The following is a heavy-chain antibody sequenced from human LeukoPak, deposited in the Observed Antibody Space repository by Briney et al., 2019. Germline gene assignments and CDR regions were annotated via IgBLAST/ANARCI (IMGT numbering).Heavy chain of an antibody. CDR1: GFTFSSYG. CDR2: IRYDGSNK. Sequence: GGSLRLSCAASGFTFSSYGIHWVRQAPGKGLEWVAFIRYDGSNKYYADSVKGRFTISRDNARNSLYLQMNNLRAEDTALYYCARDRSSSWYYFDSWGQGTLVTVSS. CDR3: ARDRSSSWYYFDS. D-gene: IGHD6-13*01. J-gene: IGHJ4*02. V-gene: IGHV3-30*02.